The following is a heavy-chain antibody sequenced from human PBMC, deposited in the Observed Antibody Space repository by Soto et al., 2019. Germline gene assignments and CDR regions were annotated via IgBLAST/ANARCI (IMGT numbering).Heavy chain of an antibody. CDR2: INHSGST. Sequence: KPSETLSLTCAVYGGSFSGHYWSWIRQPPGKGLEWIGEINHSGSTNYNPSLKSRVTISVDTSKNQFSLKLSSVTAADTAVYYCARHKRKNRVGAYYYYYGMDVWGQGTTVTVSS. J-gene: IGHJ6*02. CDR3: ARHKRKNRVGAYYYYYGMDV. CDR1: GGSFSGHY. D-gene: IGHD1-26*01. V-gene: IGHV4-34*01.